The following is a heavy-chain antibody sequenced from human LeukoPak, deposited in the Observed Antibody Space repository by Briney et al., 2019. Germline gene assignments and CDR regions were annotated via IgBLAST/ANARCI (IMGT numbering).Heavy chain of an antibody. Sequence: PSETLSLTCTVSGGSISSGSYYWSWIRQPAGKGREWIGRIYTSGSTNYNPSLKSRVTISVDTSKNQFPLKLSSVTAADTAVYYCARKYSSGWQEDYWGQGTLVTVSS. V-gene: IGHV4-61*02. CDR2: IYTSGST. J-gene: IGHJ4*02. D-gene: IGHD6-19*01. CDR1: GGSISSGSYY. CDR3: ARKYSSGWQEDY.